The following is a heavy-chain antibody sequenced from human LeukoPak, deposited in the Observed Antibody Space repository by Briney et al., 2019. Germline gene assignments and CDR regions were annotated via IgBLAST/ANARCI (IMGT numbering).Heavy chain of an antibody. V-gene: IGHV4-59*01. J-gene: IGHJ5*02. D-gene: IGHD3-10*01. CDR3: ARYNTLGRGFIALDL. CDR1: GGSINNYY. Sequence: PSETLSLTCSVSGGSINNYYGAWFRQPPGKGLEWFGDIYYTGTTNYNPSLRSRVTISVDTSKNQFSLKLRSVTAADTAIYYCARYNTLGRGFIALDLWGQGTLVTVSS. CDR2: IYYTGTT.